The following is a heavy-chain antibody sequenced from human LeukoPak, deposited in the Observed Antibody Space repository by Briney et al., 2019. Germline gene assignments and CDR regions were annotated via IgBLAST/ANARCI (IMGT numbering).Heavy chain of an antibody. D-gene: IGHD4-17*01. CDR1: GGSISSYY. V-gene: IGHV4-59*01. CDR3: ARHYYSDPFDY. J-gene: IGHJ4*02. CDR2: IDYSGST. Sequence: SETLSLTCTVSGGSISSYYWSWNRQPPGKGLEWIGYIDYSGSTNYNPSLKSRVIISVDTSKTQFSLKLSSVTAADTAVYYCARHYYSDPFDYWGQGTLVTVSS.